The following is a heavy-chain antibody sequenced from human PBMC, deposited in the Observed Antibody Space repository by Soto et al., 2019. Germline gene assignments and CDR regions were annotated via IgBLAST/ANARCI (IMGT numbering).Heavy chain of an antibody. CDR2: IYTSGST. CDR3: ARQRRGQYFCGSARSLYLEFGMDI. D-gene: IGHD3-10*01. V-gene: IGHV4-4*07. Sequence: ESLSLTCTVSGGTISSYYWSWIRQPAGKGLEWIGRIYTSGSTNYNPSLKRRVTMSVDTSKNQFSMKLSSVAAADTAGYYCARQRRGQYFCGSARSLYLEFGMDIWG. J-gene: IGHJ6*02. CDR1: GGTISSYY.